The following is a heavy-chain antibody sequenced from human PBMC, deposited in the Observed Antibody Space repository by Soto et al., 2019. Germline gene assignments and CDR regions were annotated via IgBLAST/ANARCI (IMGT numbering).Heavy chain of an antibody. CDR2: IYPTGST. Sequence: PSETLSLTCSVSGGSISTDGHYWTWIRQPQGKGLEWIGSIYPTGSTYYSKSLRSRLAMSVYTSKSQFSLRLSFVTAADTAVYYCARPIRGGPKTKSGGGGNAFDIWGQGTMVTVSS. CDR1: GGSISTDGHY. D-gene: IGHD3-16*01. J-gene: IGHJ3*02. V-gene: IGHV4-31*03. CDR3: ARPIRGGPKTKSGGGGNAFDI.